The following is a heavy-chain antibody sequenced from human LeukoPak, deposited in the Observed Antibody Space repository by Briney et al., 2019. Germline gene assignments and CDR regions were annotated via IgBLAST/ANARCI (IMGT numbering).Heavy chain of an antibody. V-gene: IGHV3-9*01. CDR3: APQKCLNGDCVQ. Sequence: GRSLRLSCAAPGFTFDDYAMHWVRPAPGKGLERVSGISWNSGSRGYADAVKGRFTSSRDNAKDSLYLQMSSLRAEDTASYYCAPQKCLNGDCVQWGQGTLVSVSS. CDR1: GFTFDDYA. CDR2: ISWNSGSR. J-gene: IGHJ4*02. D-gene: IGHD2-21*02.